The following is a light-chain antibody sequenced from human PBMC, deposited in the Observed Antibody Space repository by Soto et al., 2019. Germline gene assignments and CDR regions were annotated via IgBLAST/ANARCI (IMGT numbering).Light chain of an antibody. J-gene: IGLJ2*01. CDR1: SADVGTYNY. Sequence: QSALAQPRSVSGSPGQSATISCTGTSADVGTYNYVSWYQQLPGIAPKLVIYDVTKRPSGVPDRFSGSKSGNTASLTISGLQAEDEADYYCCSYAGTFTFVLFGEGTKVTVL. CDR3: CSYAGTFTFVL. CDR2: DVT. V-gene: IGLV2-11*01.